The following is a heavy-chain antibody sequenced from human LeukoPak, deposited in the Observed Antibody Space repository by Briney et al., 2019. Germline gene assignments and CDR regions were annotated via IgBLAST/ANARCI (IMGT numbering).Heavy chain of an antibody. J-gene: IGHJ4*02. D-gene: IGHD1-1*01. CDR2: ITGSSSYI. CDR1: GFSSRSYS. CDR3: ARDRLEGGETFDS. Sequence: GGSLRLSCAASGFSSRSYSMDWVRQAPGKGLEWVSSITGSSSYISYADSVKGRFTISRDNAENSLFLQMNSLRPEGTAVYFCARDRLEGGETFDSWGQGTLVTVSS. V-gene: IGHV3-21*01.